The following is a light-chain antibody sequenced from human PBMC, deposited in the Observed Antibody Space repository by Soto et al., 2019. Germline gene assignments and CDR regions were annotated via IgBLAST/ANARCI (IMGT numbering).Light chain of an antibody. CDR3: SSYTRSSTWV. J-gene: IGLJ3*02. Sequence: QSVLTQPASVSGSPGQSITISCTGTSSDIGDFNYVSWYQQHPGKAPKLIIFDVNNRPSGVSNRFSASKSGSTASLTISGLQAEDEGDFYCSSYTRSSTWVFGGGTKLTVL. CDR1: SSDIGDFNY. CDR2: DVN. V-gene: IGLV2-14*01.